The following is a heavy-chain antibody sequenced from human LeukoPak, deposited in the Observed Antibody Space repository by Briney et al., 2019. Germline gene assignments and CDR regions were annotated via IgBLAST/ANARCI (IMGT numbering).Heavy chain of an antibody. CDR2: IYDSGST. CDR3: AKGGSTNFYYVDV. D-gene: IGHD2/OR15-2a*01. J-gene: IGHJ6*02. V-gene: IGHV4-59*02. Sequence: WETLCLTRRVSGGSVTNLYWTWVRQPPGKGLEWIGDIYDSGSTRYNTSLESRVTISVATSNNQFSLKLSYVTAADTAVYYCAKGGSTNFYYVDVWGQGTTVTVSS. CDR1: GGSVTNLY.